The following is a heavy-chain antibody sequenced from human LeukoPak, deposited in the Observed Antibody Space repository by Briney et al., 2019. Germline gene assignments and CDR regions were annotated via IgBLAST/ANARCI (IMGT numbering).Heavy chain of an antibody. CDR3: ARGHASYSYGFRY. J-gene: IGHJ4*02. Sequence: PSETLSLTCAVYGGPLSGYYWSWIRQPPGKGLEWIGEINHSGSTNYNPSLKSRVTISVDTSKNQFSLKLSSVTAADTAVYYCARGHASYSYGFRYWGQGTLVTVSS. V-gene: IGHV4-34*01. D-gene: IGHD5-18*01. CDR1: GGPLSGYY. CDR2: INHSGST.